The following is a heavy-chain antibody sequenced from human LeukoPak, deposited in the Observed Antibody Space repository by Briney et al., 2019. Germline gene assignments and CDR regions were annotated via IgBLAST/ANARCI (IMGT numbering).Heavy chain of an antibody. CDR1: GFTFSSFA. CDR3: ARRDGYDFDY. V-gene: IGHV3-33*08. CDR2: IWYDGTNK. D-gene: IGHD5-24*01. Sequence: GGSLRLSCAASGFTFSSFAMHWVRQAPGKGLEWVAVIWYDGTNKYYADSVKGRFTISRDNSKNTLYLQMNSLSAEDTAVYYCARRDGYDFDYWGQGTLVTVSS. J-gene: IGHJ4*02.